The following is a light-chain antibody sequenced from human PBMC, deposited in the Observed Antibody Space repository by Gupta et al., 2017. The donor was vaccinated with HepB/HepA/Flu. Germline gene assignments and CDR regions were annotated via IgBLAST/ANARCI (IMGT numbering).Light chain of an antibody. V-gene: IGLV2-14*03. J-gene: IGLJ2*01. CDR1: SYDFGDFNY. Sequence: QSALNPHASVSGSTGHPINISCTSTSYDFGDFNYVYWYQHHPGKAPKLFISDLSNRHSGVSNRFSVSKSGNTASLTISGLQAEDVADYYCSSFTYTTTLVVFGGGTRLTVL. CDR3: SSFTYTTTLVV. CDR2: DLS.